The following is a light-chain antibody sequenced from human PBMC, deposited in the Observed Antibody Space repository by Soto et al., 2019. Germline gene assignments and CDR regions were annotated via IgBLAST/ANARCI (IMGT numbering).Light chain of an antibody. CDR3: QQYINLPRT. J-gene: IGKJ4*01. V-gene: IGKV3-15*01. CDR1: QSVSSN. CDR2: GPS. Sequence: EIVMTQSPATLSVSPGEGATLSCRASQSVSSNLVWYQHKPGQAPRLLIYGPSTRATDIPARFSGSGSGTDFTLTISSLQSEDYAVYYCQQYINLPRTFGGGTKVDIK.